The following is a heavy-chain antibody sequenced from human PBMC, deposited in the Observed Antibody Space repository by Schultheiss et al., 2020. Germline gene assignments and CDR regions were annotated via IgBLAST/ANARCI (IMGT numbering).Heavy chain of an antibody. CDR2: IYYSGST. D-gene: IGHD3-16*01. CDR1: GGSISSYY. CDR3: ARGVDFMITFGGPRGYNWFDP. Sequence: GSLRLSCTVSGGSISSYYWSWIRQPAGKGLEWIGYIYYSGSTNYNPSLKSRVTISVDTSKNQFSLKLSSVTAADTAVYYCARGVDFMITFGGPRGYNWFDPWGQGTLVTVSS. J-gene: IGHJ5*02. V-gene: IGHV4-59*01.